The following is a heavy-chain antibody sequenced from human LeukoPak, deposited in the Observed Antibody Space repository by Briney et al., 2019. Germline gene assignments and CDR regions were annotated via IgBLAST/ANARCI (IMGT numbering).Heavy chain of an antibody. CDR2: IISSSSYI. CDR1: GFTFSSYS. CDR3: ARGRGLSLGGGLDY. D-gene: IGHD3-16*01. J-gene: IGHJ4*02. V-gene: IGHV3-21*01. Sequence: GESLRLSCAASGFTFSSYSMNWVRQAPGKGLEWVSSIISSSSYIYYADSVKGRFTISRDNAKNSLYLQMNSLRAEDPAVYYCARGRGLSLGGGLDYWGQGTLVTVSS.